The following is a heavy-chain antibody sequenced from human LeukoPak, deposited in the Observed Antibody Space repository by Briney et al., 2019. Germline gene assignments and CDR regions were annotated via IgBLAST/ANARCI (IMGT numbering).Heavy chain of an antibody. CDR3: ARDVPGTTVASRPFDY. CDR2: ISSSSYI. D-gene: IGHD1-7*01. V-gene: IGHV3-21*01. CDR1: GFTFSSYS. J-gene: IGHJ4*02. Sequence: PGGSLRLSCAASGFTFSSYSMNWVRQAPGKGLEWVSSISSSSYIYYADSVKGRFTISRDNAKNSLYLQMNSLRAEDTAVYYCARDVPGTTVASRPFDYWGQGTLVTVSS.